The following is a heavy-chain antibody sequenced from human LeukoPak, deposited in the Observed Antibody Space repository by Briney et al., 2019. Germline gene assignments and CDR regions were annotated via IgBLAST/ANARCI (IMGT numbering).Heavy chain of an antibody. D-gene: IGHD3-10*01. Sequence: ASVKVSCKAPGYTFTSYYIHWARQAPGQGLEWMGIINPSGGSTSYAQKSQGRVTMTRDTSTSTVYMELSSLRSEDTAVYYCARPTQGQPMAPFDYWGQGTLVTVSS. CDR3: ARPTQGQPMAPFDY. V-gene: IGHV1-46*01. CDR1: GYTFTSYY. CDR2: INPSGGST. J-gene: IGHJ4*02.